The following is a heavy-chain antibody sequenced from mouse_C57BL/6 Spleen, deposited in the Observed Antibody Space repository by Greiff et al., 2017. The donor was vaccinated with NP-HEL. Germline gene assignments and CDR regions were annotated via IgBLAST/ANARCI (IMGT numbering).Heavy chain of an antibody. CDR3: ARMGTAHY. V-gene: IGHV1-82*01. CDR1: GYAFSSSW. CDR2: IYPGAGDT. D-gene: IGHD3-3*01. J-gene: IGHJ2*01. Sequence: VQLKQSGPELVKPGASVKISCKASGYAFSSSWMNWVKQRPGKGLAWIGRIYPGAGDTNYNGKFKGKATLTADKSSSTAYMQLSSLTSEDSAVYFCARMGTAHYWGQGTTLTVSS.